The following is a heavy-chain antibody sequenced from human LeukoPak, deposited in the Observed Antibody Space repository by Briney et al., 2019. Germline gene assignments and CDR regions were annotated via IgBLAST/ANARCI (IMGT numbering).Heavy chain of an antibody. CDR1: GGSISSSNW. D-gene: IGHD2-2*01. Sequence: SGTLSLTCAVSGGSISSSNWWSWVRQPPGKGLEWIGEIYHSGSTNYNPSLKSRVTTSVDTSKNQFSLKLSSVTAADTAVYYCARTGIDIVVVPAAPRRGAFDTWGQGTMVTVSS. CDR3: ARTGIDIVVVPAAPRRGAFDT. V-gene: IGHV4-4*02. CDR2: IYHSGST. J-gene: IGHJ3*02.